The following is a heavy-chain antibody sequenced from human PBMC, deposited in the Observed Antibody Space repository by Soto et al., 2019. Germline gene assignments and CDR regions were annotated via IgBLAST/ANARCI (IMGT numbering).Heavy chain of an antibody. CDR3: ARDLKYYDFWSGYSGFDP. J-gene: IGHJ5*02. CDR2: INPSGGST. V-gene: IGHV1-46*03. CDR1: GYTFTSYY. D-gene: IGHD3-3*01. Sequence: GASVKVSCKASGYTFTSYYMHWVRQAPGQGLEWMGIINPSGGSTSYAQKFQGRVTMTRDTSTSTVYMELSSLRSEDTAMYYCARDLKYYDFWSGYSGFDPWGQGTLVTVSS.